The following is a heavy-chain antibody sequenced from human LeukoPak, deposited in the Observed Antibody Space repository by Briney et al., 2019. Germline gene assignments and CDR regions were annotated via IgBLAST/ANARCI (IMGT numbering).Heavy chain of an antibody. Sequence: PSETLSLTCTVSGGSISSYYWSWIRQPPGKGLEWIWYIYYSGSTNYNPSLKSRVTISVDTSKNQFSLKLSSVTAADTAVYYCARGYGSYSSWGQGTLVTVSS. CDR2: IYYSGST. V-gene: IGHV4-59*01. J-gene: IGHJ5*02. CDR3: ARGYGSYSS. CDR1: GGSISSYY. D-gene: IGHD1-26*01.